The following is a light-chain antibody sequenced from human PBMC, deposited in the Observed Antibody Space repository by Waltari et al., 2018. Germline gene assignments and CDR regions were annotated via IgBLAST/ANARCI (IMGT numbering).Light chain of an antibody. Sequence: DIVMTQSPDSLAVSLGERATINCKSSQSVLYSPNSKNDLAWYQRKPGQPPKLLIYWASTRESGVPDRFSGSGSGTDFTLTISSLQAEDVAVYYCHQYSATPWTFGQGTKVEI. J-gene: IGKJ1*01. CDR1: QSVLYSPNSKND. V-gene: IGKV4-1*01. CDR3: HQYSATPWT. CDR2: WAS.